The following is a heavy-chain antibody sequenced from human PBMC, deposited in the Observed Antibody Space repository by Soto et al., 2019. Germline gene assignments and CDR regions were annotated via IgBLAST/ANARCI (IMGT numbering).Heavy chain of an antibody. Sequence: QVQLVESGGGVVQPGRSLRLSCAASGFTFSNYGMHWVRQAPGKGLEWVAVISYDGSNKYYADSVKGRFTISRDNSKNTLHLQMNSLRAEDTAVYYCAKAPDYGDYGHLDSWGQGTLVTVSS. CDR1: GFTFSNYG. V-gene: IGHV3-30*18. CDR2: ISYDGSNK. D-gene: IGHD4-17*01. CDR3: AKAPDYGDYGHLDS. J-gene: IGHJ4*02.